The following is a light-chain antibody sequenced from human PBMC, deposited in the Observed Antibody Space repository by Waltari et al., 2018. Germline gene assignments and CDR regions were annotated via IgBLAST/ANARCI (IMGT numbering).Light chain of an antibody. Sequence: QSALTQPPSASGSPGQSVTLPCTGTSTDTGVSTYVSWYQQHPGKAPKLLIYEVSERPSGVPDRFSGSKSGITASLTVFGLQTEDEADYYCASFAGSNTLFGGGTKLTVL. CDR1: STDTGVSTY. CDR2: EVS. CDR3: ASFAGSNTL. J-gene: IGLJ2*01. V-gene: IGLV2-8*01.